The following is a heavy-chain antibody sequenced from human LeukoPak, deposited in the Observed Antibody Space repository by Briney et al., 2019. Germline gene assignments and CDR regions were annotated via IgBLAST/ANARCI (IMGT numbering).Heavy chain of an antibody. V-gene: IGHV3-23*01. CDR1: GFIFGDFA. Sequence: PGGSLRLSCVASGFIFGDFAMDWVRQAPGKGLEWVSGIEGGGHSTHYADSVKGRFTISRDNSRNKLYLQMEGLRAEDTAIYYCAKDTYSSPYSFDNWGQGALVIVSS. CDR3: AKDTYSSPYSFDN. D-gene: IGHD2-15*01. J-gene: IGHJ4*02. CDR2: IEGGGHST.